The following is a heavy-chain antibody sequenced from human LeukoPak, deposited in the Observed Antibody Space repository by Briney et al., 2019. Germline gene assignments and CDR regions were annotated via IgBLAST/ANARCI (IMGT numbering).Heavy chain of an antibody. J-gene: IGHJ4*02. V-gene: IGHV4-59*08. CDR3: ATQATGTSYGVFDY. D-gene: IGHD5-18*01. CDR1: GGSITGYY. CDR2: IYYSGSA. Sequence: PSETLSLTCTVSGGSITGYYWSWIRQPPGKGLEWIAYIYYSGSASYNPSLKSRVTMSVDTSKNQFSLNLSSVTAADTAVYYCATQATGTSYGVFDYWGQGPLVTVSS.